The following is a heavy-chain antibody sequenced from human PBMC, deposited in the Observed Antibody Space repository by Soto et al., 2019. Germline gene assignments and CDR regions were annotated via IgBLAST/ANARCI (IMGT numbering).Heavy chain of an antibody. D-gene: IGHD4-17*01. CDR1: GGSFSGYY. CDR3: ARLMGFTVTTYNRGFYL. Sequence: SETLSLTCAVYGGSFSGYYWSWIRQPPGKGLEWIGEINHSGSTNYNPSLKSRVTISVDKSKNQFSLKLSSVTAADTAVYYCARLMGFTVTTYNRGFYLWGRGTLVTVSS. J-gene: IGHJ2*01. V-gene: IGHV4-34*01. CDR2: INHSGST.